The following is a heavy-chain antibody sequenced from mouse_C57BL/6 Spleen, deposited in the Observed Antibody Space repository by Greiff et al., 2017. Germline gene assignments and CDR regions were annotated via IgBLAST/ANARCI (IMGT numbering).Heavy chain of an antibody. CDR2: IRNKANGYTT. D-gene: IGHD2-9*01. Sequence: EVQLQESGGGLVQPGGSLSLSCAASGFTFTDYYMSWVRQPPGKALEWLGFIRNKANGYTTEYSASVKGRFTISRDNSQSILYLQMNALRAEDSATYYCARLPYWGYDYAMDYWGQGTSVTVSS. J-gene: IGHJ4*01. V-gene: IGHV7-3*01. CDR3: ARLPYWGYDYAMDY. CDR1: GFTFTDYY.